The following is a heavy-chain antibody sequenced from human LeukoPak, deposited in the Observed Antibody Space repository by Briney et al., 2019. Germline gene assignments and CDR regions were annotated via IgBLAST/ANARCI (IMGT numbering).Heavy chain of an antibody. V-gene: IGHV3-7*01. CDR1: GFTFDTYW. CDR2: INQDGSAQ. CDR3: AREGVPVATAHPYDY. J-gene: IGHJ4*02. Sequence: GRSLRLSCALTGFTFDTYWMSCVRQVPGKGLEWVSNINQDGSAQYYVDSVKDRFTISRDNAKNSLYLQMNRLRAEDTGVYYCAREGVPVATAHPYDYWGQGSLVTVSS. D-gene: IGHD1-26*01.